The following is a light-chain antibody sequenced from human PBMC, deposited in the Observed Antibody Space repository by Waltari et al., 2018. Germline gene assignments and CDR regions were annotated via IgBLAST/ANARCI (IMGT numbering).Light chain of an antibody. CDR3: AAWDDKLGGRWE. Sequence: QSVLTQPPSASGTPGQRVTISCSGSSSNIGSNVVNWYQQVPGTPPKLLIDRNVQRPSGVLERFSCSKSGTSASLAISGLRSEDEADYYCAAWDDKLGGRWEFGGGTKLTVL. V-gene: IGLV1-47*01. CDR1: SSNIGSNV. CDR2: RNV. J-gene: IGLJ2*01.